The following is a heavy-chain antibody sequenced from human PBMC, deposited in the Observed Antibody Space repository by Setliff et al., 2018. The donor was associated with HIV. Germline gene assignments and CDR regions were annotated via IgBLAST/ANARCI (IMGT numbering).Heavy chain of an antibody. V-gene: IGHV1-46*01. CDR3: ARDLVVVAPYYCFDP. Sequence: ASVKVSCKASGDTFTSYYTHWVRRAPGQGLEWMGMISPSGASTKYAQRLQGRVTLTRDTSSSTVYVELNSLTSDDTAVYYCARDLVVVAPYYCFDPWGQGTLVTVSS. J-gene: IGHJ5*02. CDR2: ISPSGAST. D-gene: IGHD2-15*01. CDR1: GDTFTSYY.